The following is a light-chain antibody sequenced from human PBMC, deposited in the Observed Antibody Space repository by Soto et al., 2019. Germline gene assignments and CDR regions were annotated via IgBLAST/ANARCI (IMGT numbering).Light chain of an antibody. CDR2: GAS. CDR1: QSVSSSY. J-gene: IGKJ5*01. V-gene: IGKV3-20*01. Sequence: SVLTHSPSTLSLSPGQRATLPCRASQSVSSSYLAWYQQKNGQAPRLXIYGASSRATGIPDRFSGSGYGTDFNLTISRLETEDFAVYYCQQYGSSQITFGQGTRLEI. CDR3: QQYGSSQIT.